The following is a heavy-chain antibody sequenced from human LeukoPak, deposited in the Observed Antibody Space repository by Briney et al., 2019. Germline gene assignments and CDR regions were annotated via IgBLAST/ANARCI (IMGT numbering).Heavy chain of an antibody. CDR2: MNPNSGNT. CDR3: ARLTTGDWFDR. J-gene: IGHJ5*02. V-gene: IGHV1-8*01. Sequence: ASVTVSCTASGYTFTSYDINWGRQAPGQGIEWMGWMNPNSGNTGYAQKFRGRVTMTRNTSISTAYMELSSLRSEDTAVYYCARLTTGDWFDRWGQGTLVTVSS. CDR1: GYTFTSYD. D-gene: IGHD4-17*01.